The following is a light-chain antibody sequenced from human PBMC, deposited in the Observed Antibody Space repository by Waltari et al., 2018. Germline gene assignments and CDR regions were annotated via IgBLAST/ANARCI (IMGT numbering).Light chain of an antibody. CDR3: QVWDGDSDHV. CDR2: YDS. V-gene: IGLV3-21*04. CDR1: NIGSRT. J-gene: IGLJ6*01. Sequence: SYVLTQPPSVSVAPGETATITCGGDNIGSRTVHWYQQQPGQAPVLVISYDSDRPSGISERFSGSNSANSATLIISRVEAGDEADYYCQVWDGDSDHVFGSGTRVTVV.